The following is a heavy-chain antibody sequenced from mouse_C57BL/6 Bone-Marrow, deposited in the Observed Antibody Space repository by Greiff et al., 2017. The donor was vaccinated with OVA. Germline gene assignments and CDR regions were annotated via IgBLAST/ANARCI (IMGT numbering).Heavy chain of an antibody. Sequence: EVKLQESGPGLVKPSQSLSLTCSVTGYSITSGYYWNWIRQFPGNKLEWMCYISYDGSNNYNPSLKNRISITRATSKNQFFLKLNSVTTEDTATYYCARSYYDYDVGYWGQGTLVTVSA. CDR1: GYSITSGYY. CDR2: ISYDGSN. D-gene: IGHD2-4*01. V-gene: IGHV3-6*01. CDR3: ARSYYDYDVGY. J-gene: IGHJ3*01.